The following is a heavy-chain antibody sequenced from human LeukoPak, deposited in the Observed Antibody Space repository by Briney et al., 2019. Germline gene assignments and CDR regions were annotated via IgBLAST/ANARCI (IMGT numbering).Heavy chain of an antibody. CDR1: GSISSYY. D-gene: IGHD2-2*01. Sequence: SETLSLTCTVSGSISSYYWRWIRQPPGKGLEWIGYIYTSGSTNYNHSLKSRVTISVDTSKNQFSLDLSSVTAADTAVYYCARQKCTGTSCPTKNAFDIWGQGTMVTVSS. CDR3: ARQKCTGTSCPTKNAFDI. J-gene: IGHJ3*02. V-gene: IGHV4-4*09. CDR2: IYTSGST.